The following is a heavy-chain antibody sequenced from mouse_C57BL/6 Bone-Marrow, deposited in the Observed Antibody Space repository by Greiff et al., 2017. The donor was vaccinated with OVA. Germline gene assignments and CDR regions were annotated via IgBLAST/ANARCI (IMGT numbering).Heavy chain of an antibody. D-gene: IGHD2-5*01. V-gene: IGHV5-17*01. Sequence: EVMLVESGGGLVKPGGSLKLSCAASGFTFSDYGMHWVRQAPEKGLEWVAYISSGSSTIYYADTVKGRFTISRDNAKNTLFLKMTSLRSEDTAMYYCARNGDSNYYFDYWGQGTTLTVSS. J-gene: IGHJ2*01. CDR1: GFTFSDYG. CDR2: ISSGSSTI. CDR3: ARNGDSNYYFDY.